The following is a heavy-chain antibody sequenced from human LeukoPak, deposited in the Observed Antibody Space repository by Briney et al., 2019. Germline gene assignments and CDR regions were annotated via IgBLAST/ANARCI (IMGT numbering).Heavy chain of an antibody. J-gene: IGHJ6*04. CDR3: AELGITMIGGV. D-gene: IGHD3-10*02. Sequence: GGSLRLSCAASGFTFSSYEMNWLRQAPGKGLEWVSYISSSGSTIYYADSVKGRFTIPRDNAKNSLYLQMNSLRAEDTAVYYCAELGITMIGGVWGKGTTVTISS. V-gene: IGHV3-48*03. CDR2: ISSSGSTI. CDR1: GFTFSSYE.